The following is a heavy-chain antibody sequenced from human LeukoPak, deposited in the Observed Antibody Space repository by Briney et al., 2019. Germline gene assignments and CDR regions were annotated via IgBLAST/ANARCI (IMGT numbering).Heavy chain of an antibody. D-gene: IGHD2-2*01. CDR3: AMAGYCSSTSCYLFPHYYYYYGMDV. CDR1: GGSISSYY. V-gene: IGHV4-59*01. Sequence: PSETLSLTCTVSGGSISSYYWSWIRQPPGKGLEWIGYIYYSGSTNYNPSLKSRVTISVDTSKNQFSRKLSSVTAADTAVYYCAMAGYCSSTSCYLFPHYYYYYGMDVWGQGTTVTVSS. CDR2: IYYSGST. J-gene: IGHJ6*02.